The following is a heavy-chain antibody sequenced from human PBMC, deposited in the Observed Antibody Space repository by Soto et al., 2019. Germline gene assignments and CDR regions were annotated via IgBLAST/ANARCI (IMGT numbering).Heavy chain of an antibody. CDR2: IRGSGGST. D-gene: IGHD3-22*01. CDR1: GFTFSSYA. Sequence: GGSLRLSCAASGFTFSSYAMSWVRQAPGKGLEWVSAIRGSGGSTYYADSMKGRFTISRDNSKNTMYLQMNSLRAEDTAIYYCAKGISGYRAVDVWGEGTTVTVSS. J-gene: IGHJ6*04. CDR3: AKGISGYRAVDV. V-gene: IGHV3-23*01.